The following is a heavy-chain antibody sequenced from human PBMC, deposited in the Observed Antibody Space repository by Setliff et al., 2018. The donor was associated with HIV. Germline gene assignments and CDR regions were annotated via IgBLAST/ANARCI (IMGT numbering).Heavy chain of an antibody. Sequence: GASVKVSCKASGYTFTSYYMHWVRQAPGQGLEWIGIINPSGGSTSYAQKFQGRVTMTRDTSTSTVYMELSSLRSEDTAVYYCARSPGYGDSKDYYGMDVWGQGTTVTVSS. V-gene: IGHV1-46*01. CDR2: INPSGGST. D-gene: IGHD4-17*01. CDR3: ARSPGYGDSKDYYGMDV. CDR1: GYTFTSYY. J-gene: IGHJ6*02.